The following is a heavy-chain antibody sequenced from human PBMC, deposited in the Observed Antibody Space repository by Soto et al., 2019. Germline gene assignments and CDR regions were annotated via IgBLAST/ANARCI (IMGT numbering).Heavy chain of an antibody. V-gene: IGHV1-2*02. CDR3: ALEMSASTYFHY. Sequence: QVHLVQSGAEVKKPGASVKVSCKTSGYTFTDHSLHWVRQAPGQGLEWMGWINPHSGVTVSAENFESRVTMTRDTSINTAYMELGWLRSDDTATYYCALEMSASTYFHYWGQGTLLTVSS. J-gene: IGHJ4*02. D-gene: IGHD3-3*01. CDR1: GYTFTDHS. CDR2: INPHSGVT.